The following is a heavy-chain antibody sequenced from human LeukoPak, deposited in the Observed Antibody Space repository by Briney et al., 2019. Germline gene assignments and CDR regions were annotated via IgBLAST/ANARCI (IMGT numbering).Heavy chain of an antibody. CDR2: IRVEGSNK. CDR1: GFTFSSYG. J-gene: IGHJ4*02. D-gene: IGHD2-8*01. Sequence: GGCLRLSCAASGFTFSSYGMHWVREAPGKGLEWGAFIRVEGSNKYYADSVKGRFTISRDNSKNTLYLQMNSLRADDTAVYYCALIWVYAIDDYWGQGPLVRVSS. CDR3: ALIWVYAIDDY. V-gene: IGHV3-30*02.